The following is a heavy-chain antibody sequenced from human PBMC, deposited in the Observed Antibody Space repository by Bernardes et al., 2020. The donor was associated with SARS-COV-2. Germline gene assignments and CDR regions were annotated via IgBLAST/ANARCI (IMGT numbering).Heavy chain of an antibody. Sequence: GGSLRLSCAASGFTFSSYSMNWVRQAPGKGLEWVSSISSSSSYIYYADSVKGRFTISRDNAKNSLYLQMNSLRAEDTAVYYCAREIVVVPAAMYDAFDIWGQGTMVTVSS. D-gene: IGHD2-2*01. J-gene: IGHJ3*02. V-gene: IGHV3-21*01. CDR1: GFTFSSYS. CDR2: ISSSSSYI. CDR3: AREIVVVPAAMYDAFDI.